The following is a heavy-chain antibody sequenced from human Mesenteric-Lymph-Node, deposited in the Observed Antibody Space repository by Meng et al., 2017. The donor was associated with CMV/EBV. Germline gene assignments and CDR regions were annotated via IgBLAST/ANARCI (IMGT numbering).Heavy chain of an antibody. Sequence: SETLSLTCAVYGGSFSGYYWSWIRQPPGKGLEWIGEINHSGSTNYNPSLKSRVTIPVDTPKNQSSLKRSAVTAADTAVYYCARLPLVGTTPRDDYWGQGTLVTVSS. CDR1: GGSFSGYY. CDR2: INHSGST. CDR3: ARLPLVGTTPRDDY. D-gene: IGHD1-26*01. J-gene: IGHJ4*02. V-gene: IGHV4-34*01.